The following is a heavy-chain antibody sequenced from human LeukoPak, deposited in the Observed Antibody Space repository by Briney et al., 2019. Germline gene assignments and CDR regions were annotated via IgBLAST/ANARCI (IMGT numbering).Heavy chain of an antibody. CDR1: GGSISSSSYY. V-gene: IGHV4-39*01. D-gene: IGHD6-6*01. J-gene: IGHJ6*03. Sequence: PSETLSLTCSVCGGSISSSSYYWGWIRQPPGKGLEWIGSIYYSGSTYYNPSLKSRVTISVDTSKNQFSLKLSSVTAADTAVYYFASIAARLIFDYYYYMDVWGKGTTVTVSS. CDR2: IYYSGST. CDR3: ASIAARLIFDYYYYMDV.